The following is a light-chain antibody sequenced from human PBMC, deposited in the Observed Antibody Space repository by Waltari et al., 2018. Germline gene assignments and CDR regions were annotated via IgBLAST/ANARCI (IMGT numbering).Light chain of an antibody. CDR3: ASWDNSLSVEI. Sequence: QSVLTQPPSVSAAPGQKVTISCSGSSSSIGTNYVSWYQHLPGTAPKLLMYGNDKRPSWIPSRFSGSKSGPSATLGITGLQTGDEADYYCASWDNSLSVEIIGGGTKLTVL. V-gene: IGLV1-51*02. CDR1: SSSIGTNY. CDR2: GND. J-gene: IGLJ2*01.